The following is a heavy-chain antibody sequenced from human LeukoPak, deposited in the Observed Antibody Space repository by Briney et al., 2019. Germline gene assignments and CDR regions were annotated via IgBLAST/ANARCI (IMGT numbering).Heavy chain of an antibody. CDR1: GFTFSSYA. J-gene: IGHJ6*03. D-gene: IGHD2-2*01. V-gene: IGHV3-30*01. CDR3: ARAGIVVVPGNYYYMDV. Sequence: GRSLRLSCAASGFTFSSYAMHWVRQAPGKGLEWVAVISYDGSNKYYADSVKGRFTISRDNSKNTLYLQVNSLRAEDTAVYYCARAGIVVVPGNYYYMDVWGKGTTVTVSS. CDR2: ISYDGSNK.